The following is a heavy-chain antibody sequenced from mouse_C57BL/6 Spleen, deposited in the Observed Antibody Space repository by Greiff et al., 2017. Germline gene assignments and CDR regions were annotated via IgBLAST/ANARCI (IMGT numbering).Heavy chain of an antibody. CDR1: GYAFSSYW. J-gene: IGHJ4*01. Sequence: QVQLQQSGAELVKPGASVKISCKPSGYAFSSYWMNWVKQRPGKGLEWIGQIYPGDGDTNYNGKFKGKATLTADKSSSTAYMQLSSLTSEDSAVYFCARWDYGSSPYYAMDYWGQGTSVTVSS. CDR3: ARWDYGSSPYYAMDY. D-gene: IGHD1-1*01. V-gene: IGHV1-80*01. CDR2: IYPGDGDT.